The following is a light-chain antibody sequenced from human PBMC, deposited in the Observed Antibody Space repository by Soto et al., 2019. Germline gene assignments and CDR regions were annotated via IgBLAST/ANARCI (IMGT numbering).Light chain of an antibody. Sequence: EIVLTQSPGTLSLSPGERATLSCRTSQSVSSRFLAWYQQKAGQAPRLLIYAASSRATGIPDRFSGSGSGTDFTLTISRLGPEDFAVYYCQQYYGSPGITFGQGTRLEIK. CDR2: AAS. CDR3: QQYYGSPGIT. J-gene: IGKJ5*01. CDR1: QSVSSRF. V-gene: IGKV3-20*01.